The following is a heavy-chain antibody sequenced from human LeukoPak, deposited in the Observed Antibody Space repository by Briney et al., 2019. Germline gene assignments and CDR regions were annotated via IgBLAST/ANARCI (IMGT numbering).Heavy chain of an antibody. J-gene: IGHJ4*02. CDR3: AKTPPSYGR. V-gene: IGHV3-43*02. CDR2: ISGDGATT. Sequence: GGPLRPSCAVSGFTFDDYAMRWVRQAPGKGPEWVSLISGDGATTYYADSVKGRFTISRDNSKNSLYLQMNSLRTEDTALYYCAKTPPSYGRWGQGTLVTVSS. CDR1: GFTFDDYA. D-gene: IGHD1-14*01.